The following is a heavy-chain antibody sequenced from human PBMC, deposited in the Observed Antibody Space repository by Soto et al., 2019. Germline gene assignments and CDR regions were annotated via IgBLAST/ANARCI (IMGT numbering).Heavy chain of an antibody. J-gene: IGHJ4*02. Sequence: SETLSLTCTVSGGSISGYYWSWIRQPPGKGLEWIGYIYYSGSTNYNPSLKSRVTISVDTSKNQFSLKLSSVTAADTAVYYCARQRRVGATTFDYWGQGTLVTVSS. CDR1: GGSISGYY. D-gene: IGHD1-26*01. CDR3: ARQRRVGATTFDY. V-gene: IGHV4-59*08. CDR2: IYYSGST.